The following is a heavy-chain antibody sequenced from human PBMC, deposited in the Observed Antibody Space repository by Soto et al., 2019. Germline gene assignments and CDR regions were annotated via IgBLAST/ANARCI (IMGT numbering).Heavy chain of an antibody. D-gene: IGHD6-13*01. V-gene: IGHV1-69*06. CDR1: GGTFSSYA. CDR2: IIPIFGTA. Sequence: EASVKVSCKASGGTFSSYAISWVRQAPGQGLEWMGGIIPIFGTANYAQKFQGRVTITADKSTSTAYMELSSLRSEDTAVYYCARDQGSSWYPTWLDPWGQGTLVTVYS. CDR3: ARDQGSSWYPTWLDP. J-gene: IGHJ5*02.